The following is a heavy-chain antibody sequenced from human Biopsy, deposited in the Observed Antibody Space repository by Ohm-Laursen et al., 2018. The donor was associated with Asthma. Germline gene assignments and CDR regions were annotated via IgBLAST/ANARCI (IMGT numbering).Heavy chain of an antibody. Sequence: LSLTCAASGFTFSSYAMSWVRQAPGKGLEWVSGISWNSGSIGYADSVKGRFTISRDNAKNSLYLQMNSLRAEDTALYYCAKGEWELLEANFDYWGQGTLVTVSS. CDR2: ISWNSGSI. CDR1: GFTFSSYA. D-gene: IGHD1-26*01. J-gene: IGHJ4*02. V-gene: IGHV3-9*01. CDR3: AKGEWELLEANFDY.